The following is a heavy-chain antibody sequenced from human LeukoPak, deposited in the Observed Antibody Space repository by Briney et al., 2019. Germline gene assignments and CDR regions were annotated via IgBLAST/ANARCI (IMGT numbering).Heavy chain of an antibody. J-gene: IGHJ4*02. CDR1: GGSISSYY. D-gene: IGHD5-12*01. Sequence: SETLSLTCTVSGGSISSYYWSWIRQPPGKGLEWIGYIYYSGSTNYNPSLKSRVTISVDTSKNQFSLKLSSVTAADTAVYYCARRGGYDPFDYWGQETLVTVSS. CDR2: IYYSGST. V-gene: IGHV4-59*08. CDR3: ARRGGYDPFDY.